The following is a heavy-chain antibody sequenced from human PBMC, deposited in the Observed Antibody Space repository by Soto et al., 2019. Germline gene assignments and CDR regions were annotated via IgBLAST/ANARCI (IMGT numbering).Heavy chain of an antibody. CDR2: FDPSDSYT. CDR1: GYSFTSYW. D-gene: IGHD2-8*01. V-gene: IGHV5-10-1*01. Sequence: GESLKISCKGSGYSFTSYWISWVRQMPGKGLEWMGRFDPSDSYTNYSPSFQGHVTISADKSSSTAYLQWSSRKASVTDMYYCARSQMVSPEKVSIGVDSWGQGTLVTVSS. CDR3: ARSQMVSPEKVSIGVDS. J-gene: IGHJ4*02.